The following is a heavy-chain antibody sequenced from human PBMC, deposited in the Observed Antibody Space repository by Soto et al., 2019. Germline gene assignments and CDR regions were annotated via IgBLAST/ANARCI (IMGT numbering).Heavy chain of an antibody. CDR3: ARYRREAVAGYTLDN. D-gene: IGHD6-13*01. Sequence: LETLSLTCTVSGGSISSNYWTRIRQPPGKGLEWIGYVYNSGSTNYNPSLKSRVTISEDTSKSQFSLKVNSMTAADTAVYYCARYRREAVAGYTLDNWGQGILVTVSS. CDR2: VYNSGST. CDR1: GGSISSNY. J-gene: IGHJ4*02. V-gene: IGHV4-59*01.